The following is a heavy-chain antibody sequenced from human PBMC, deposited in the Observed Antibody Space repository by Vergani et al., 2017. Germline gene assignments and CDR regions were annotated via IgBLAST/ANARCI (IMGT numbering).Heavy chain of an antibody. Sequence: EVQLVESGGGLVQPGRSLRLSCAASGFTFDDYAMHWVRQAPGKGLEWVSGISWNSGSIGYADSVKGRFNISRDNAKNSLYLQMKSLRAEDTALYYCAKSTSRRVAGTISWFDPWGQGTLVTVSS. CDR3: AKSTSRRVAGTISWFDP. V-gene: IGHV3-9*01. D-gene: IGHD6-19*01. CDR2: ISWNSGSI. J-gene: IGHJ5*02. CDR1: GFTFDDYA.